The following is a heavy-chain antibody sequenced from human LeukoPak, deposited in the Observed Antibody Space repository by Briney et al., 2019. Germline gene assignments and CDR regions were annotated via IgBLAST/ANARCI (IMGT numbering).Heavy chain of an antibody. V-gene: IGHV4-4*07. CDR2: IYARGIT. D-gene: IGHD3-3*01. J-gene: IGHJ5*02. Sequence: SETLSLTCTVSGASISDYFWSWIRQPAGERLEWIGRIYARGITNYNPSLEGRVTMSVDTSNNQFSLRLASLTAADTAIYYCARDREIHDFWKGDGNWFDPWGQGTLVTVTS. CDR3: ARDREIHDFWKGDGNWFDP. CDR1: GASISDYF.